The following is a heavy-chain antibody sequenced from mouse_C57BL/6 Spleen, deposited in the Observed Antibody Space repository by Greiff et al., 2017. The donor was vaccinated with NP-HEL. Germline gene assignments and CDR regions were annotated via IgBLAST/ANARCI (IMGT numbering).Heavy chain of an antibody. J-gene: IGHJ1*03. CDR3: ARDSNYSYGYFDV. CDR2: IYPSDSET. Sequence: QVQLQQPGAELVRPGSSVKLSCKASGYTFTSYWMDWVKQRPGQGLEWIGNIYPSDSETHYNQKFKDKATLTVDKSSSTAYMQLSSLTSEDSAVYYCARDSNYSYGYFDVWGTGTTVTVSS. CDR1: GYTFTSYW. V-gene: IGHV1-61*01. D-gene: IGHD2-5*01.